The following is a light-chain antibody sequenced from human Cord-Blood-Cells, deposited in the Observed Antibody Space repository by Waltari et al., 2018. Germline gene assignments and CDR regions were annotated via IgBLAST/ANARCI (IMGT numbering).Light chain of an antibody. CDR1: QSISSY. Sequence: DIQMTQSPSSLSASVGDRVTITCRASQSISSYLNWYQQKPGKDPKLLIYAASSLQSGVPARFSGSGSGTDFTLTISSLQPEDFATYYCQQSYSTPVVFGQGTKVEIK. V-gene: IGKV1-39*01. CDR2: AAS. CDR3: QQSYSTPVV. J-gene: IGKJ1*01.